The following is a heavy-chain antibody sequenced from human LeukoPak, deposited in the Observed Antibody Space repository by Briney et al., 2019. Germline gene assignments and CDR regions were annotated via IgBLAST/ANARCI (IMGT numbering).Heavy chain of an antibody. D-gene: IGHD5-24*01. CDR2: INPNSGGT. J-gene: IGHJ6*03. V-gene: IGHV1-2*02. Sequence: GASVKVSCKASGYTFTGYYMHWVRQAPGQGLEWMGWINPNSGGTNYAQKFQGRVTMTRDTSISTAYMELSRLRSDDTAVYYCARDRAGGPNYYYYYYMDVWGKGTTVTISS. CDR3: ARDRAGGPNYYYYYYMDV. CDR1: GYTFTGYY.